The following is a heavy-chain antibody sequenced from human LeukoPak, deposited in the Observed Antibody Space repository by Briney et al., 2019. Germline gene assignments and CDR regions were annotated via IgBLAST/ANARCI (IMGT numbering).Heavy chain of an antibody. D-gene: IGHD3-22*01. CDR2: IYYSGST. V-gene: IGHV4-59*01. J-gene: IGHJ5*02. CDR1: GGSISSYY. CDR3: ARGTYYYYDSSGYLFWFDP. Sequence: ASETLSLTCTVSGGSISSYYWSWIRQPPGKGLEWIGYIYYSGSTNYNTSLKSRANIYVDTSKNQFSLRLSSVTAADTAIYYCARGTYYYYDSSGYLFWFDPWGQGTQVTVSS.